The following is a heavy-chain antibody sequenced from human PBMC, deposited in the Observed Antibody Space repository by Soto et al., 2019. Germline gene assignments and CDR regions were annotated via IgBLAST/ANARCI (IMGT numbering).Heavy chain of an antibody. D-gene: IGHD4-17*01. V-gene: IGHV4-4*02. CDR2: IYHSGST. Sequence: QVQLQESGPGLVKPSGTLSLTCTVSGGSINSSYWWSWVRQPPGKGLEWIGEIYHSGSTNYAPSLKSRVTISLDKSKNQFSLKLSSVTAADTAVYYCARGGDYRFDYWGQGTLVTVSS. CDR3: ARGGDYRFDY. J-gene: IGHJ4*02. CDR1: GGSINSSYW.